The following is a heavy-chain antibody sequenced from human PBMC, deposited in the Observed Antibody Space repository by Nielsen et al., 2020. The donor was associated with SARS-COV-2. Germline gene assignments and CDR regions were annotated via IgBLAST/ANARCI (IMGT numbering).Heavy chain of an antibody. CDR1: GFTFSIFE. CDR2: ISSGGSTT. Sequence: GGSLRLSCATSGFTFSIFEMDWVRQAPGKGLEWVSYISSGGSTTYYADSVRGRFTISRDNAKNSLSLQMNSLRAEDTAVYYCARRGRGVSDYWGQGIVVTVSS. V-gene: IGHV3-48*03. CDR3: ARRGRGVSDY. J-gene: IGHJ4*02. D-gene: IGHD3-16*01.